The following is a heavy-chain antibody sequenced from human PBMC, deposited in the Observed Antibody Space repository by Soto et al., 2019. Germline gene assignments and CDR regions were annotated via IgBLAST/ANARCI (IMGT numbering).Heavy chain of an antibody. CDR3: ERSGKMTRDSRGGY. J-gene: IGHJ4*02. Sequence: QVQLVQSGAEVKKPGASVKVSCKASGYTFTSYDINWVRQATGQGLEWMGWMNPNSGNTGYAQKFQGRVTMTRNTAINTAYMELSSLRSEGTAVYYLERSGKMTRDSRGGYWGQGTLVTVSS. D-gene: IGHD3-22*01. V-gene: IGHV1-8*01. CDR2: MNPNSGNT. CDR1: GYTFTSYD.